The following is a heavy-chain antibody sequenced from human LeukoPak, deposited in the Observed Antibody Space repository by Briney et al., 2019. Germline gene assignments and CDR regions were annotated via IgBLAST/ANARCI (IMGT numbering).Heavy chain of an antibody. CDR2: IYYSGST. J-gene: IGHJ6*03. Sequence: PSETLSLTCTVSGGSISSSSYYWGRIHQPPGKGLEWIGSIYYSGSTYYNPSLKSRVTISVDTSKNQFSLKLSSVTAADTAVYYCARRANNDYYYMDVWGKGTTVTVSS. V-gene: IGHV4-39*01. CDR3: ARRANNDYYYMDV. D-gene: IGHD1/OR15-1a*01. CDR1: GGSISSSSYY.